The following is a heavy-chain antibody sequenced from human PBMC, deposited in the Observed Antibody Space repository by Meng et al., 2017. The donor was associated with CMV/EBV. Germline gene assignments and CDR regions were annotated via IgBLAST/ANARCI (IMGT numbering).Heavy chain of an antibody. J-gene: IGHJ4*02. V-gene: IGHV4-34*01. CDR1: GGSFSGYY. CDR2: INHSGST. D-gene: IGHD1-26*01. CDR3: ARGGGGEWELLHYFDY. Sequence: QVQLHQGGAGLLKPSETLSLTCAVYGGSFSGYYWSWIRQPPRKGLEWIGEINHSGSTNYNPSLKSRVTISVDTSKNQFSLKLSSVTAADTAVYYCARGGGGEWELLHYFDYWGQGTLVTVSS.